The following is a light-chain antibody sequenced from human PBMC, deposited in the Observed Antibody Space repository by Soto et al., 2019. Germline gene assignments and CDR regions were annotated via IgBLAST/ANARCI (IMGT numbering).Light chain of an antibody. CDR3: HQYTSPPWT. V-gene: IGKV3-20*01. J-gene: IGKJ1*01. CDR2: GAS. Sequence: ELVLTQSPDTLSLSPGERATLSCGASQTVPGNYLAWFQQKPGQAPRLLIYGASSRAPAIPHRFSGSGSGADFTLAISRLESEDFAIYYCHQYTSPPWTVGQGTRVE. CDR1: QTVPGNY.